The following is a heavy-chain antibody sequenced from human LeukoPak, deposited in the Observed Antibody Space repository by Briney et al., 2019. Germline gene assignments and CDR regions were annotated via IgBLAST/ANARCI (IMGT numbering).Heavy chain of an antibody. CDR1: GYTFTNYY. D-gene: IGHD6-13*01. Sequence: ASVKVSCKASGYTFTNYYMHWVRQAPGQGLEWMGIINPSGDSTSYAQKFQGRVTMTRDMSTSTVYMELSSLRSEDTAVYYCAASQAATGYYFGYWGQGTLVTVSS. V-gene: IGHV1-46*01. CDR3: AASQAATGYYFGY. CDR2: INPSGDST. J-gene: IGHJ4*02.